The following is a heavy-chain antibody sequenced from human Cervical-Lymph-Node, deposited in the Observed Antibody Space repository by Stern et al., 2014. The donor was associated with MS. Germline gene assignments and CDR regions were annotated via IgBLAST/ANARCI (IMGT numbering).Heavy chain of an antibody. Sequence: VQLVEYGGGLVQPGRSLRLSCAASGFTFDDYAMHWVRQAPGKGLEWVSGISWNSGSIGYADSVKGRFTISRDNAKNSLYLQMNSLRAEDTALYYCAKDGRGTPFDYWGQGTLVTVSS. CDR3: AKDGRGTPFDY. CDR2: ISWNSGSI. D-gene: IGHD2-15*01. V-gene: IGHV3-9*01. J-gene: IGHJ4*02. CDR1: GFTFDDYA.